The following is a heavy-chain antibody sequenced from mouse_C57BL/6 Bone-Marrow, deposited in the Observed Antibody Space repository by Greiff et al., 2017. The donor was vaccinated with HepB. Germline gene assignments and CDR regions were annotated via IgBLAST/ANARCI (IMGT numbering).Heavy chain of an antibody. CDR1: GYTFTSYT. CDR3: ARIYYYFFGVFAY. J-gene: IGHJ3*01. CDR2: INPSSGYT. Sequence: QVQLQQSGAELARPGASVKMSCKASGYTFTSYTMHWVKQRPGQGLEWIGYINPSSGYTKYNQKFKDKATLTADKSSSTAYMQLSSLTSEDSAVHYCARIYYYFFGVFAYWGQGTLVTVSA. D-gene: IGHD1-1*01. V-gene: IGHV1-4*01.